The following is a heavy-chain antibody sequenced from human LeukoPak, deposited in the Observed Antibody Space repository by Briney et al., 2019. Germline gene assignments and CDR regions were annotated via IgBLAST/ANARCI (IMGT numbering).Heavy chain of an antibody. CDR2: ISSSGSYL. D-gene: IGHD3-22*01. CDR3: ARVLDYYDQQALDY. J-gene: IGHJ4*02. Sequence: NPGGSLRLSCAASGFTFSSYNMNWVRQAPGKGLEWVSSISSSGSYLYYADSVKGRFTISRDNAKNSLYLQMNSLRAEDTALYHCARVLDYYDQQALDYWGQGTLVTVSS. CDR1: GFTFSSYN. V-gene: IGHV3-21*04.